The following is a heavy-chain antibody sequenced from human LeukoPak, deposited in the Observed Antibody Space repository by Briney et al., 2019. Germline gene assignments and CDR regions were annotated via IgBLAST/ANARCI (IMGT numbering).Heavy chain of an antibody. CDR2: IYRGGST. J-gene: IGHJ2*01. D-gene: IGHD4-17*01. V-gene: IGHV3-66*01. CDR3: ARASTATAYFDL. CDR1: GFTVSSNY. Sequence: GGSLRLSCAASGFTVSSNYMSWVRQAPGKGLEWVSVIYRGGSTYYADSVKGRFTISRDNSKNTLYLQMNSLRAEDTAVYYCARASTATAYFDLWGRGTLVTVSS.